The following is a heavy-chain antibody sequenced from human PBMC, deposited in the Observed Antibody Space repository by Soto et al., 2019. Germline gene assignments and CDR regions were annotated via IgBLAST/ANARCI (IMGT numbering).Heavy chain of an antibody. CDR3: ARDFSGGVVIAYYYYGMDV. J-gene: IGHJ6*02. V-gene: IGHV1-18*04. CDR2: ISAYNGNT. Sequence: ASVKVSCKASGYTFTSYGISWVRQAPGQGLEWMGWISAYNGNTNYAQKLQGRVTMTTDTSTSTAYMELRSLRSDDTAVYYCARDFSGGVVIAYYYYGMDVWGQGTTVTVSS. D-gene: IGHD3-3*01. CDR1: GYTFTSYG.